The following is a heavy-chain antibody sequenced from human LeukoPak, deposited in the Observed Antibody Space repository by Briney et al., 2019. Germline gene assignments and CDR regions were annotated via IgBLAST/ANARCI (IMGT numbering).Heavy chain of an antibody. CDR3: YGIQLGGTFDI. D-gene: IGHD3-16*01. J-gene: IGHJ3*02. CDR1: ALTATRIY. Sequence: GGSLRLSCAVSALTATRIYMGWVSQAPGKGLEWVSALSSKYETYYADSVKGRFTISRDNSENTLYLQMNALRAEDTALYYCYGIQLGGTFDIWGRGTMVIVFS. CDR2: LSSKYET. V-gene: IGHV3-53*01.